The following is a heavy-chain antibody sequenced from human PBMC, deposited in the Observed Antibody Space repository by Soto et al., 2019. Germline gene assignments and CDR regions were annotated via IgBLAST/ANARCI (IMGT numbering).Heavy chain of an antibody. J-gene: IGHJ5*01. V-gene: IGHV3-30*18. CDR1: GFSLSTYG. Sequence: GGSLRLSCAASGFSLSTYGMHWVRQAPGKGLEWVAVISADGSKKNYADSVKGRFTISRDNSSNTLYLQMNSLRADDTALYYCAKDISITRRPNWFDFWGQGTLVTVSS. D-gene: IGHD1-20*01. CDR2: ISADGSKK. CDR3: AKDISITRRPNWFDF.